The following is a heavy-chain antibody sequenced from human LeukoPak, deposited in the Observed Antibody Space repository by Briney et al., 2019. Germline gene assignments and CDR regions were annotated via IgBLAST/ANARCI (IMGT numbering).Heavy chain of an antibody. D-gene: IGHD3-3*01. CDR2: VNHSGSA. J-gene: IGHJ4*02. Sequence: SSETLSLTCGISGGPLGRFYWTWIRQAPGKGLEWIGEVNHSGSANYNPSLKSRVTISLDASQNQFSLSLSSVTAADTAVYFCAKGVDFTAHFARWGQGTRVTVSS. V-gene: IGHV4-34*01. CDR3: AKGVDFTAHFAR. CDR1: GGPLGRFY.